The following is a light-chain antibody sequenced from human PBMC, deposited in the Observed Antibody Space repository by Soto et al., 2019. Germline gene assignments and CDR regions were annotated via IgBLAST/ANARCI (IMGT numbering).Light chain of an antibody. Sequence: EIVLTQSPGTLSLSPGERATLSCRASQSVGSDYLGWYQQKPGQAPRLLIFAASKRAAGIPDRFSGSGSGSEFTLTISRLEPEDVAVYFCQQYGTSPWTFGQGTKVEIK. J-gene: IGKJ1*01. CDR1: QSVGSDY. CDR2: AAS. V-gene: IGKV3-20*01. CDR3: QQYGTSPWT.